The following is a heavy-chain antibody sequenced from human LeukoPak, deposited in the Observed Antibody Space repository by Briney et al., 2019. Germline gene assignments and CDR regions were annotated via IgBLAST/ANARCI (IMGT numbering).Heavy chain of an antibody. Sequence: GSLRLSCAASGFTSSSYEMNWVRQAPGKGLEWVSYISSSGSTIYYADSVKGRFTISRDNAKNSLYLQMNSLRAEDTAVYYCARLTYYDFRSRYAHNNWFDPWGQGTLVTVSS. V-gene: IGHV3-48*03. D-gene: IGHD3-3*01. CDR2: ISSSGSTI. J-gene: IGHJ5*02. CDR1: GFTSSSYE. CDR3: ARLTYYDFRSRYAHNNWFDP.